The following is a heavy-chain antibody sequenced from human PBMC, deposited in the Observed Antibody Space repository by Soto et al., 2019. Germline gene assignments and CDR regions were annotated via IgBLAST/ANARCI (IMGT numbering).Heavy chain of an antibody. CDR2: IYYMGST. CDR1: GGTIISGGYY. J-gene: IGHJ4*02. CDR3: ARALGSSSNPPYYFDH. Sequence: SETLSLTCTVSGGTIISGGYYWSLVRQHPGEGLEWIGYIYYMGSTNYNPSLESRVTMSVDRSKNQFSLSLNSVTAADTAVYYCARALGSSSNPPYYFDHWGQGTLVTVSS. V-gene: IGHV4-31*03. D-gene: IGHD6-6*01.